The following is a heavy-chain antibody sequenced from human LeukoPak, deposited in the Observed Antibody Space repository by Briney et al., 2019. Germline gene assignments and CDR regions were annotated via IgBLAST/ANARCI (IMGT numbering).Heavy chain of an antibody. CDR2: ISHSGTT. V-gene: IGHV4-4*02. CDR1: GGSISSNNW. Sequence: SGTLSLTCAVSGGSISSNNWWSWVRQPPGKGLEWIGEISHSGTTNYNPSLESRVTISVDKYKNQFSLKLRSVTAADTAVYFCARVTGTTPFDCWGQGTLVTVSS. J-gene: IGHJ4*02. CDR3: ARVTGTTPFDC. D-gene: IGHD1-1*01.